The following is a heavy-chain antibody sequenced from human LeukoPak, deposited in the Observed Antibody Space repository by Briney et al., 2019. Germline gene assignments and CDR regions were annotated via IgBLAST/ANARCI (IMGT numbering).Heavy chain of an antibody. V-gene: IGHV3-23*01. CDR3: ARHRSSWLIDY. CDR1: GFTFNTYA. D-gene: IGHD6-6*01. CDR2: ISDSGGNT. J-gene: IGHJ4*02. Sequence: GGSLRLSCAASGFTFNTYAMSWIRQAPWERLQWVSGISDSGGNTYYADSVRGRFTISRDNSKNTLYLQMNSLRAEDTAVYYCARHRSSWLIDYWGQGTLVTVSS.